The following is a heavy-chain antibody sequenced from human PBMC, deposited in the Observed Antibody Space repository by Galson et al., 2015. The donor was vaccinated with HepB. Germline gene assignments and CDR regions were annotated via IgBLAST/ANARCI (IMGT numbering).Heavy chain of an antibody. Sequence: SLRLSCAASGFTFSNAWMSWVRQAPGKGLEWVGRIKSKTDGGTTDYAAPVKGRFTISRDDSKNTLYLQMNSLKTEDTAVYYCTTDPSVTYYDFRSGYSSYYYYGMDVWGQGTTVTVSS. CDR1: GFTFSNAW. V-gene: IGHV3-15*01. CDR3: TTDPSVTYYDFRSGYSSYYYYGMDV. D-gene: IGHD3-3*01. J-gene: IGHJ6*02. CDR2: IKSKTDGGTT.